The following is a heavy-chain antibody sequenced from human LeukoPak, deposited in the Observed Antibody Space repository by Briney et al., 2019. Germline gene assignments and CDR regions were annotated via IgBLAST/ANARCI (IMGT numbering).Heavy chain of an antibody. Sequence: GGSLRLSCAASGFTFSSYSMNWVRQAPGKGLEWVSYISSSSSTIYYADSVKGRFTISRDNSKNTLYLQMNSLRAEDTAVYYCAKGRTTLGYWGQGTLVTVSS. D-gene: IGHD1-1*01. V-gene: IGHV3-48*01. CDR3: AKGRTTLGY. CDR1: GFTFSSYS. CDR2: ISSSSSTI. J-gene: IGHJ4*02.